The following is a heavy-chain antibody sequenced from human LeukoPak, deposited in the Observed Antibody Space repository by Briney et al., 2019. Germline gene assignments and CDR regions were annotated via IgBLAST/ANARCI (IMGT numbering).Heavy chain of an antibody. V-gene: IGHV3-7*01. CDR2: IKQDGSEK. CDR3: ARYKWNDAYFDY. CDR1: GFTFSSCW. D-gene: IGHD1-20*01. J-gene: IGHJ4*02. Sequence: GGSLRLSCAASGFTFSSCWMSWVRQAPGKGLEWVANIKQDGSEKYYVDSVKGRFTISRDNAKNSLYLQMNSLRAEDTAVYYCARYKWNDAYFDYWGQGTLVTVSS.